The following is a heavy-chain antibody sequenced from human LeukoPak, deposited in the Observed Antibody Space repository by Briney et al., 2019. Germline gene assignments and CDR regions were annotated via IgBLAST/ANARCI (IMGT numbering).Heavy chain of an antibody. CDR3: ARDWPGYSSYGDF. V-gene: IGHV1-2*02. J-gene: IGHJ4*02. CDR1: GYTFTDYY. Sequence: ASVKVSCKASGYTFTDYYIHWVRQAPGQGLEWMGWINPKRGGTNYAQKFQGRVALTTDTSITTAYMELSGLTSDDTAMYYCARDWPGYSSYGDFWGQGALVTVCS. D-gene: IGHD6-13*01. CDR2: INPKRGGT.